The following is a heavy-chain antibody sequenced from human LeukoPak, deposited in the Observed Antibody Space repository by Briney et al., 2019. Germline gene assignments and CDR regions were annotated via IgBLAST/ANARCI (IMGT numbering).Heavy chain of an antibody. CDR2: IIPIFGTA. CDR1: GGTFSSYA. V-gene: IGHV1-69*13. D-gene: IGHD3-9*01. Sequence: SVKVSCKASGGTFSSYAISWVRQAPGQGLEWMGGIIPIFGTANYARKFQGRVTITADESTSTAYMELSSLRSEDTAVYYCARTPSEAYDILTGSVYFDYWGQGTLVTVSS. J-gene: IGHJ4*02. CDR3: ARTPSEAYDILTGSVYFDY.